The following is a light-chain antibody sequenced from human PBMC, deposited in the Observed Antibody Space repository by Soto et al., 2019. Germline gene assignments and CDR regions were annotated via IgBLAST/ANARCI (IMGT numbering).Light chain of an antibody. Sequence: DIQMTQSPSSLSASVGDRVTITCQASQDISNYLNWYQQKPGKAPKLLIYDASNLETGVPSRFSGSGSGTDFTLNISSLQPDDFATYYCQQNYRATPWTFGQGTKVEVK. CDR2: DAS. V-gene: IGKV1-33*01. CDR3: QQNYRATPWT. CDR1: QDISNY. J-gene: IGKJ1*01.